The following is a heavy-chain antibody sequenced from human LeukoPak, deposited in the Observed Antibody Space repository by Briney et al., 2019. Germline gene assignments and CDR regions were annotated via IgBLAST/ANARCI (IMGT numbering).Heavy chain of an antibody. CDR1: GFTFSSYA. Sequence: GRSLRLSCAASGFTFSSYAMHWVRQAPGKGLEWVAVTSYDESKKNYADSVKGRFTISRDNSKNTLYLQMNSLRAEDTAVYYCAKDWGYHSSYFDYWGQGTLVTVSS. J-gene: IGHJ4*02. CDR2: TSYDESKK. CDR3: AKDWGYHSSYFDY. D-gene: IGHD3-16*01. V-gene: IGHV3-30-3*01.